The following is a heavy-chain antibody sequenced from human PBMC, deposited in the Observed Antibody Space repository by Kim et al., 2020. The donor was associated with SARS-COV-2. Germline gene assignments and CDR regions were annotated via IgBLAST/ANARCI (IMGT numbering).Heavy chain of an antibody. CDR3: ARYAPSFGVATIEYYYYGMDV. D-gene: IGHD5-12*01. V-gene: IGHV1-3*01. Sequence: ASVKVSCKASGYTFTSYAMHWVRQAPGQRLEWMGWINAGNGNTKYSQKFQGRVTITRDTSASTAYMELSSLRSEDTAVYYCARYAPSFGVATIEYYYYGMDVWGQGTTVTVSS. J-gene: IGHJ6*02. CDR2: INAGNGNT. CDR1: GYTFTSYA.